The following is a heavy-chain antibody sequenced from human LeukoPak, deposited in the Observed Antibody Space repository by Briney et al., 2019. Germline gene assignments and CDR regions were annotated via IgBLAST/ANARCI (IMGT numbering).Heavy chain of an antibody. J-gene: IGHJ6*03. D-gene: IGHD2-2*01. V-gene: IGHV4-59*02. Sequence: PSETLSLTCTVSGGSVSSYYWSWIRQPPGKGLEWIGYIYYSGSTNYNPSLKSRVIISVDTSKNQFSLKLSSVTAADTAVYYCARADIVVVLAAPYDPNYYYYYYMDVWGKGTTVTVSS. CDR1: GGSVSSYY. CDR3: ARADIVVVLAAPYDPNYYYYYYMDV. CDR2: IYYSGST.